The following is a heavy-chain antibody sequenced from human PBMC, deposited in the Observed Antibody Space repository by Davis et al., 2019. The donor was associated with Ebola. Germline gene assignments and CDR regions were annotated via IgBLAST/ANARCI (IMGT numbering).Heavy chain of an antibody. Sequence: PGGSLRLSCVASGFTFSSYEMNWVRQAPGRGLEWVSYISSSGNTIYYADSVRGRFTISRDNAKNSLYLQVTSLRAEDTAVYYCVRGGDIVVTAESGFKYWGQGTLVTVSS. V-gene: IGHV3-48*03. CDR2: ISSSGNTI. CDR3: VRGGDIVVTAESGFKY. CDR1: GFTFSSYE. J-gene: IGHJ4*01. D-gene: IGHD2-2*01.